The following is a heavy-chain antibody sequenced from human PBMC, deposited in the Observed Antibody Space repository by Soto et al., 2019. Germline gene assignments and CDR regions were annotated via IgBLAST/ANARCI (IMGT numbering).Heavy chain of an antibody. V-gene: IGHV4-61*01. CDR3: ARGEGNFDYAYHLDT. D-gene: IGHD3-16*01. CDR2: ISNSGTS. Sequence: PSETLSLTCAVSGDSVTSVNYFWTWIRQPPGGGLEWIGYISNSGTSKYNPSLNSRVAMSQNTSKNQFSLNLHSVTAADTAVYFCARGEGNFDYAYHLDTWGEGALVTVAP. J-gene: IGHJ5*02. CDR1: GDSVTSVNYF.